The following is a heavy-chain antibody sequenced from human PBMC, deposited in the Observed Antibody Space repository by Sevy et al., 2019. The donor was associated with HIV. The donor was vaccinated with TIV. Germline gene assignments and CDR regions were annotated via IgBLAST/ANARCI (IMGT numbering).Heavy chain of an antibody. CDR2: ILYSGSP. CDR1: GDSMNTYY. D-gene: IGHD2-8*02. Sequence: SETLSLTCTVTGDSMNTYYWAWIRQPPGKSLEWVGYILYSGSPGYSPSLKSRVTMALDKSRNEVSLRLGAVTAADTAVYYCGRLVPGDNWFDPWGQGRLVTVSS. V-gene: IGHV4-59*01. CDR3: GRLVPGDNWFDP. J-gene: IGHJ5*02.